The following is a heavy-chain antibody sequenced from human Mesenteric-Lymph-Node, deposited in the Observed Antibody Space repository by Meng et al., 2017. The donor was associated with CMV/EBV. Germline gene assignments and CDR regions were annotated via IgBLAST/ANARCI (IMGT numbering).Heavy chain of an antibody. CDR2: IYHSGNT. CDR1: GGSISSGGYY. D-gene: IGHD6-6*01. Sequence: SGGSISSGGYYWNWLRQLPGKGLEWIGYIYHSGNTYYSPSLRSRATISVDTSKNQFSLRLTSVTAADTAVYYCASYPTNIAARGGDYWGQGTLVTVSS. CDR3: ASYPTNIAARGGDY. V-gene: IGHV4-31*02. J-gene: IGHJ4*02.